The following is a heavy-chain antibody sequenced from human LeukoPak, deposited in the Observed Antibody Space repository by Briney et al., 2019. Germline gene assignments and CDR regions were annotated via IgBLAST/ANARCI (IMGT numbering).Heavy chain of an antibody. CDR2: ISGSDGST. CDR1: GFTFSSYA. J-gene: IGHJ4*02. V-gene: IGHV3-23*01. Sequence: PGGSLRLSCAASGFTFSSYAMSWVRQAPGKGLERVSAISGSDGSTYYADSVKGRFTISRDNSKNTLYLQMNSLRAEDTAVYYCAKTPDYGGNRLTFDHWGQGTLVTVSS. D-gene: IGHD4-23*01. CDR3: AKTPDYGGNRLTFDH.